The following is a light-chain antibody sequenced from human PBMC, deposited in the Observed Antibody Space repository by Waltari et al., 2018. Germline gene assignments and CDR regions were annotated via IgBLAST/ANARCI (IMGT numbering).Light chain of an antibody. V-gene: IGLV3-21*02. J-gene: IGLJ2*01. Sequence: SFVLTLAPSASVAPGQTARLTCGGNNLGVYGARWYHQHPGQAPVVVVYVKSARPSGIPERFSGSSSANTATRTISGVEAGDEADYYCQVWAGSDYDVAFGGGTKL. CDR2: VKS. CDR1: NLGVYG. CDR3: QVWAGSDYDVA.